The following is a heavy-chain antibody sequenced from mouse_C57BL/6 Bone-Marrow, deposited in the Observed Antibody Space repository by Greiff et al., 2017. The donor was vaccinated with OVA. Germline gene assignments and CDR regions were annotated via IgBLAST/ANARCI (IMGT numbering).Heavy chain of an antibody. CDR3: AGFYYSYGAGPYFDY. CDR1: GFSLTRYG. Sequence: VQLVESGPGLVQPSQSLSITCTVSGFSLTRYGVHWVRQSPGKGLEWLGVIWRGGSTDYNAAFMSRLSITKDNSKSQVFFIMNSLQADDTAIYYCAGFYYSYGAGPYFDYWGQGTTLTVSS. J-gene: IGHJ2*01. CDR2: IWRGGST. V-gene: IGHV2-5*01. D-gene: IGHD2-12*01.